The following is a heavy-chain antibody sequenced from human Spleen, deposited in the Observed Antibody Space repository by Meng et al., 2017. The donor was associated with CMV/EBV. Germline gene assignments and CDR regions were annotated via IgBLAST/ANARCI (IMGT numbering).Heavy chain of an antibody. CDR1: GFTFSDYY. V-gene: IGHV3-11*04. D-gene: IGHD4-17*01. CDR2: ISSSGSTI. J-gene: IGHJ6*02. CDR3: ARDQSIGDYALDYYDMDV. Sequence: GESLKISCAASGFTFSDYYMSWIRQAPGKGLEWVSYISSSGSTIYYADSVKGRFTISRDNAKNSLYLQMNSLRAEDTAVYYCARDQSIGDYALDYYDMDVWGQGTTVTVSS.